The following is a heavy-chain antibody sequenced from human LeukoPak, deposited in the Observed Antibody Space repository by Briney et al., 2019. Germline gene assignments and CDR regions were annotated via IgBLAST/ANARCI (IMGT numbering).Heavy chain of an antibody. J-gene: IGHJ4*02. V-gene: IGHV5-51*01. CDR3: ARQTAMGRSGDY. CDR2: IDPSDSET. CDR1: GYSFTNYW. D-gene: IGHD5-18*01. Sequence: GESLKISCTASGYSFTNYWIGWVRQMPGKGLEWMGIIDPSDSETRYTPSFQGRVTISADKSLSTAYLQWNSLKASDTAMYYCARQTAMGRSGDYWGQGTPVIVSS.